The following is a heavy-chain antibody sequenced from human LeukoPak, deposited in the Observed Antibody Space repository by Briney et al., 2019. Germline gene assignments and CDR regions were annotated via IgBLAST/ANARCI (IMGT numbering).Heavy chain of an antibody. CDR2: INPNSGGT. V-gene: IGHV1-2*06. CDR1: GYTFTGYY. Sequence: ASVKVSCKTSGYTFTGYYIHWVRQAPGQGLEWMGRINPNSGGTKYAQKFQGRVTLTRDTSVTTAYMELRRLRSDDTAVYFCASLNCNNGVCYNFDYWGQGTLVTVSS. J-gene: IGHJ4*02. CDR3: ASLNCNNGVCYNFDY. D-gene: IGHD2-8*01.